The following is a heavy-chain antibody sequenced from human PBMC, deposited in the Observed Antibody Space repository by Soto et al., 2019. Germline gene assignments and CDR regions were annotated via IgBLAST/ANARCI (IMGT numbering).Heavy chain of an antibody. V-gene: IGHV4-31*03. Sequence: TSETLSLTCTVSGYSISSGGYYWSWIRQSPGKGLEWIAYISYSWTTYYKTSLKNRLNISADTCKNQFSLYLKSVTVADTAVYYCGTVRASWYIDYWGQGTLVTVSS. D-gene: IGHD2-2*01. CDR1: GYSISSGGYY. CDR3: GTVRASWYIDY. J-gene: IGHJ4*02. CDR2: ISYSWTT.